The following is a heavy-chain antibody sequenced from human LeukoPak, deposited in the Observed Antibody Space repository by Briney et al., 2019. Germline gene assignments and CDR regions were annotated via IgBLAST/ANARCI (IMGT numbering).Heavy chain of an antibody. J-gene: IGHJ6*04. V-gene: IGHV3-21*01. Sequence: PGGSLRLSCAASGFSFNTYAMNWVRQAPGKGLEWVSSISPTSTYIYYADSVKGRFTISRDNAKNSLYLQMNSLRAEDTAVYYCAELGITMIGGVWGKGTTVTISS. CDR1: GFSFNTYA. CDR3: AELGITMIGGV. D-gene: IGHD3-10*02. CDR2: ISPTSTYI.